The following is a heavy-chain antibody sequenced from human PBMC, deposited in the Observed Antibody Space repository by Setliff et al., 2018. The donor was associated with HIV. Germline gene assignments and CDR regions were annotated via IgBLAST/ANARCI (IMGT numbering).Heavy chain of an antibody. J-gene: IGHJ3*01. D-gene: IGHD3-22*01. CDR1: GYSISSGYY. V-gene: IGHV4-38-2*02. CDR2: IYHSGIT. Sequence: PSETLSLTCTVSGYSISSGYYWGWIRQPPGKGLEWIGSIYHSGITYYNSSLKSRVTISVDTSKNQFSLKLSSVTAADTAVYYCARARITMTGGRLEPYAFDRWGQGTKVTVSS. CDR3: ARARITMTGGRLEPYAFDR.